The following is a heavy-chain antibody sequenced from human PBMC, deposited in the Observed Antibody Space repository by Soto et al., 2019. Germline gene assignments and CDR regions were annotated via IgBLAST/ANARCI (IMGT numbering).Heavy chain of an antibody. D-gene: IGHD2-15*01. J-gene: IGHJ4*02. CDR3: AKVISAVYCFDY. V-gene: IGHV3-23*01. CDR2: ISAGGGST. Sequence: EVQLLESGGGLVQPGGSLRLSCAASGFTFSSYAMSWVRQAPGKGLEWVSAISAGGGSTYYADSVKGRFTISKDSTKNTVFLQINSLRADDTAVYYCAKVISAVYCFDYWGQGTLVTVSS. CDR1: GFTFSSYA.